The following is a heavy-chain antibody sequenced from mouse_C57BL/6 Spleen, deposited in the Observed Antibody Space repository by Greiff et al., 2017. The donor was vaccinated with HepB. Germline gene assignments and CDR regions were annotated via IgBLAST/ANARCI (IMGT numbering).Heavy chain of an antibody. CDR3: ASQLFAWFAY. V-gene: IGHV7-3*01. Sequence: EVQGVESGGGLVQPGGSLSLSCAASGFTFTDYYMSWGRQPPGKALEWLGFIRNKANGYTTEYSASVKGRFTISRDNSQSILYLQMNALRADDSATYYCASQLFAWFAYWGQGTLVTVSA. CDR2: IRNKANGYTT. J-gene: IGHJ3*01. D-gene: IGHD4-1*02. CDR1: GFTFTDYY.